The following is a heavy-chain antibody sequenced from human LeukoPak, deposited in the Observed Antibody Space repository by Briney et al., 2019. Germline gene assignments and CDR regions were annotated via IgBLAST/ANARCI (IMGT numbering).Heavy chain of an antibody. CDR1: GGSISSSSYY. CDR2: IYFGGIT. V-gene: IGHV4-39*01. Sequence: SETLSLTCTVSGGSISSSSYYWGWIRQPPGKGLEWIGSIYFGGITYYNPSLKSRVTISVDTSKNQFSLKLRYVTAADTAVYYCANRHRNNYAWFDPWGQGTLVTVSS. D-gene: IGHD4-11*01. CDR3: ANRHRNNYAWFDP. J-gene: IGHJ5*02.